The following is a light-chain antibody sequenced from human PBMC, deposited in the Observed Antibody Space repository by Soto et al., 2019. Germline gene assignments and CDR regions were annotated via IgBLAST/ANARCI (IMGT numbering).Light chain of an antibody. CDR3: QVWDSSTDHPV. Sequence: SSELTQPPSVSVAPGQTARLTCGGDNIGIKSVHWYHKKAGQAPVLVVHDDADRPSGIPERFSGSNSGNTATLTISRVEAGDEADYYCQVWDSSTDHPVFGGGTKLTVL. J-gene: IGLJ2*01. V-gene: IGLV3-21*02. CDR2: DDA. CDR1: NIGIKS.